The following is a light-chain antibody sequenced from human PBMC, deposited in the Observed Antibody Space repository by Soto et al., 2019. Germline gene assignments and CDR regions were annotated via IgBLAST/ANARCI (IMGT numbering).Light chain of an antibody. V-gene: IGKV1-39*01. CDR3: KQSYSTLYT. Sequence: DIQMTQSPSSLSASVGDRVTITCRASQSISSYLNWYQQKPGKAPKLLIYAAYSWQSGVPSRFSGSGSWTDFSLTISSLQPEDFASYYCKQSYSTLYTFGQGTKLEIK. CDR1: QSISSY. CDR2: AAY. J-gene: IGKJ2*01.